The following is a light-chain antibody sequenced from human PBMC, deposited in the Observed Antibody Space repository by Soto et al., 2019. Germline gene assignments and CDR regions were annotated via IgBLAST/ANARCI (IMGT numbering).Light chain of an antibody. CDR3: QQSVITPYT. J-gene: IGKJ2*01. V-gene: IGKV1-39*01. Sequence: DIQMNQSPSSLSASVGDTVTITCRASQSISVHLNWYQQKPGKVPQLLIYAASNLHSGVPSRFSGSGSETDFALTISSLQPEDFATYYCQQSVITPYTFGQGTRLEIK. CDR1: QSISVH. CDR2: AAS.